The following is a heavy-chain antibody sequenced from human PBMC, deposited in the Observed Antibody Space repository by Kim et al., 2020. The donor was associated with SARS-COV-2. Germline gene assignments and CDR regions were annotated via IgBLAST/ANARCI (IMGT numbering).Heavy chain of an antibody. CDR3: ARVPPVRPYSSSWYWSGYYYYGMDV. CDR1: GGSISSYY. V-gene: IGHV4-59*01. CDR2: IYYSGST. J-gene: IGHJ6*02. D-gene: IGHD6-13*01. Sequence: SETLSLTCTVSGGSISSYYWSWIRQPPGKGLEWIGYIYYSGSTNYNPSLKSRVTISVDTSKNQFSLKLSSVTAADTAVYYCARVPPVRPYSSSWYWSGYYYYGMDVWGQGTTVTVSS.